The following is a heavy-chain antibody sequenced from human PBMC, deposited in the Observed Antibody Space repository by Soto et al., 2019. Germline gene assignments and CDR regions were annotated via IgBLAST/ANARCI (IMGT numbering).Heavy chain of an antibody. CDR3: ARAAPLRYSGYALDH. CDR2: TNPNSGAT. CDR1: GYTFTDYY. V-gene: IGHV1-2*02. D-gene: IGHD5-12*01. Sequence: ASVKVSCKASGYTFTDYYIHWVRQAPGQGLQWVGWTNPNSGATEYAQKFQGRVTMTRDPSISTVYMEVTRLRSDDTALYFCARAAPLRYSGYALDHWGQGTRVTVSS. J-gene: IGHJ4*02.